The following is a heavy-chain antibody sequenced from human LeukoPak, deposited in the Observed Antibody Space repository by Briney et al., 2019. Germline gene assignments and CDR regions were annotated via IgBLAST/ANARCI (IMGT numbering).Heavy chain of an antibody. V-gene: IGHV3-7*04. CDR2: INQHGTET. CDR3: AREAFCSSNRCYSDY. D-gene: IGHD2-2*01. Sequence: GGSLRLSCTASGFXFSGYWMNWVRQAPGKGLEWVARINQHGTETYPVDSVKGRCTISRDNAKNSLSLQMNSLKVDDTAVYYCAREAFCSSNRCYSDYRGQGTLVTVSS. J-gene: IGHJ4*02. CDR1: GFXFSGYW.